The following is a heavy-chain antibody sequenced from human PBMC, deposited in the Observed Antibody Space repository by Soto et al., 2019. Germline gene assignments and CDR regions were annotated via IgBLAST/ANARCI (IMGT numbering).Heavy chain of an antibody. CDR1: GFTFSSYG. D-gene: IGHD4-17*01. Sequence: GGSLRLSCAASGFTFSSYGMHWVRQAPGKGLEWVAVIWYVGSNKYYADSVKGRFTISRDNSKNTLYLQMNSLRAEDTAVYYCARDSLDYGATWFFAYWGQGTLVTVSS. CDR2: IWYVGSNK. J-gene: IGHJ4*02. CDR3: ARDSLDYGATWFFAY. V-gene: IGHV3-33*01.